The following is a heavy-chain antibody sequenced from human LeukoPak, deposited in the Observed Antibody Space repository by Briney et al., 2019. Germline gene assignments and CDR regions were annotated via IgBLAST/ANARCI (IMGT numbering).Heavy chain of an antibody. CDR2: ITQDGSEK. CDR3: AGPGTYYRSLDP. J-gene: IGHJ5*02. Sequence: GGSLRHSCAASGIPFSNHWMSWVRRAPGKGPGWVANITQDGSEKHKLGSVKGRFTISRDNDKNSLSLQMNSLRAEDTAVYYCAGPGTYYRSLDPWGQGTLVTVSS. D-gene: IGHD1-26*01. V-gene: IGHV3-7*01. CDR1: GIPFSNHW.